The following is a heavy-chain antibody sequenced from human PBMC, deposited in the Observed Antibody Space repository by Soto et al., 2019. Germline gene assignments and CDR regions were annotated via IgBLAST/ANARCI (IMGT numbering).Heavy chain of an antibody. D-gene: IGHD7-27*01. J-gene: IGHJ4*02. CDR1: GFTFSSYS. V-gene: IGHV3-21*04. CDR3: ARGSSNWGPPKYYFDY. Sequence: KPGGSLRLSCAASGFTFSSYSMNWVRQAPGKGLEWVSSISSSGSTIYYADSVKGRFTISRDNAKNSLYLQMNSLRAEDTAVYYCARGSSNWGPPKYYFDYWGQGTLVTVSS. CDR2: ISSSGSTI.